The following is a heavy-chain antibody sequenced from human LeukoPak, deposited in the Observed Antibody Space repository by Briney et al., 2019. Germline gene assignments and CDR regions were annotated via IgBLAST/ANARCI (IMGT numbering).Heavy chain of an antibody. D-gene: IGHD2-15*01. Sequence: PGGSLRLSCAASGFTFSSYGMSWVRQAPGKGLEWVSGMSGSGVSTYYADSVKGRFTISRDSSKNTLYLQMNSLRAEDTAVYYCAKNGDRGAYCTGGTCYPYFYYYMDVWGKGTTVTI. V-gene: IGHV3-23*01. CDR2: MSGSGVST. CDR1: GFTFSSYG. CDR3: AKNGDRGAYCTGGTCYPYFYYYMDV. J-gene: IGHJ6*03.